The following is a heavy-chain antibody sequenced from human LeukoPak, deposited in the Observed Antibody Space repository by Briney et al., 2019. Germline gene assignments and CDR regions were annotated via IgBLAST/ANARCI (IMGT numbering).Heavy chain of an antibody. J-gene: IGHJ4*02. D-gene: IGHD3-22*01. CDR2: INPNSGGT. Sequence: GASVKVSCKASGYTFTGYYMHCVRQAPGQGLEWMGWINPNSGGTNYAQKFQGRVTMTRDTSISTAYMELSRLRSDDTAVYYCARGPPYYYDSSGLSDYWGQGTLVTVSS. CDR3: ARGPPYYYDSSGLSDY. CDR1: GYTFTGYY. V-gene: IGHV1-2*02.